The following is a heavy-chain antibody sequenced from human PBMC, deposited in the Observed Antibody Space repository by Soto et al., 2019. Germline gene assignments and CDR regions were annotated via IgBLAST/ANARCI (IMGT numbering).Heavy chain of an antibody. CDR1: GFTFSSYA. Sequence: GSLRLSCAASGFTFSSYAMHWVRQAPGKGLEWVAVISYDGSNKYYADSVKGRFTISRDNSKSTLYLQMNSLRAEDTAVYYCARDFSGPYGDYEINFDYWGQGTLVTVSS. CDR3: ARDFSGPYGDYEINFDY. CDR2: ISYDGSNK. V-gene: IGHV3-30-3*01. J-gene: IGHJ4*02. D-gene: IGHD4-17*01.